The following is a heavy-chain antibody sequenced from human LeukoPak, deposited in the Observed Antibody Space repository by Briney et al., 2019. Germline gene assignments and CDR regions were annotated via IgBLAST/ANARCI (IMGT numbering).Heavy chain of an antibody. Sequence: SETLSLTCTVSGGSISSYYWSWIRQPAGKGLEWIGRIYTSGSTNYNPSLKSRVTMSVDTSKNQFSLQLSSVTAADTAVYYCAQAVSFCSSTSCYRGVFDYWGQGTLVTVSS. CDR2: IYTSGST. D-gene: IGHD2-2*01. CDR3: AQAVSFCSSTSCYRGVFDY. CDR1: GGSISSYY. J-gene: IGHJ4*02. V-gene: IGHV4-4*07.